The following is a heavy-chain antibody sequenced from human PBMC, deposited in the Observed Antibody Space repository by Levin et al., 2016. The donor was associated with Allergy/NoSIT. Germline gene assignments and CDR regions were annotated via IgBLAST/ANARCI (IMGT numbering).Heavy chain of an antibody. V-gene: IGHV2-5*01. J-gene: IGHJ4*01. Sequence: RQAPGKALEWLAFISWNDDKRYSPSLKRRLTIAKDTSKNQVVLTLTNMGPVDTATYFCAHRRCGGGSCYFDFWGHGTLVTVSS. CDR3: AHRRCGGGSCYFDF. D-gene: IGHD2-21*01. CDR2: ISWNDDK.